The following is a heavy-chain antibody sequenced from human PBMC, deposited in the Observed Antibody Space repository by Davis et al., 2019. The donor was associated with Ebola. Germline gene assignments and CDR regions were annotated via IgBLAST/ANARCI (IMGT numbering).Heavy chain of an antibody. CDR3: ARGVTYYYYGMDV. CDR2: IYHSGST. CDR1: GGSFSGYY. Sequence: MPSETLSLTCAVYGGSFSGYYWSWIRQPPGKGLEWIGEIYHSGSTNYNPSLKSRVTISVDKSKNQFSLKLSSVAAADTAVYYCARGVTYYYYGMDVWGQGTTVTVSS. D-gene: IGHD3-10*01. J-gene: IGHJ6*02. V-gene: IGHV4-34*01.